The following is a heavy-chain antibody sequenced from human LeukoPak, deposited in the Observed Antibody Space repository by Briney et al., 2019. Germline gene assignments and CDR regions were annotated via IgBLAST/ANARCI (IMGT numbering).Heavy chain of an antibody. J-gene: IGHJ4*02. CDR3: ARFNSGSYQHYFDY. CDR1: GGSISSSSYY. CDR2: IYYSGCT. D-gene: IGHD1-26*01. V-gene: IGHV4-39*07. Sequence: SETLSLTCTVSGGSISSSSYYWGWIRQPPGKGLEWIGSIYYSGCTYYNPSLKSRVTISVDTSKNQFSLKLSSVTAADTAVYYCARFNSGSYQHYFDYWGQGTLVTVSS.